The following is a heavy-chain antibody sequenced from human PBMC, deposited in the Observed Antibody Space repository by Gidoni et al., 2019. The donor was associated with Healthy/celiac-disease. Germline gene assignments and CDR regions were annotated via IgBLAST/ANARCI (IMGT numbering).Heavy chain of an antibody. D-gene: IGHD4-17*01. V-gene: IGHV3-23*01. J-gene: IGHJ2*01. CDR2: ISGSGGST. Sequence: EVQLLESGGGLVQPGGSLRLSCAASGFTFSSYAMSWVRQAPGKGLEWVSAISGSGGSTYYADSVKGRFTISRDNSKNTLYLQMNSRRAEDTAVYYCAKDDYGANWYFDLWGRGTLVTVSS. CDR1: GFTFSSYA. CDR3: AKDDYGANWYFDL.